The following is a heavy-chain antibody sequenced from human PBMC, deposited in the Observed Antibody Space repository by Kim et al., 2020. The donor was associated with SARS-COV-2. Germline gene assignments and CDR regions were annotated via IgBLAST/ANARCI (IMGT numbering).Heavy chain of an antibody. V-gene: IGHV3-30*03. D-gene: IGHD3-16*01. CDR2: ISYDGTNK. J-gene: IGHJ4*02. Sequence: GGSLRLSCAASGFTFSSYGMHWVRQAPGKGLEWVALISYDGTNKYYPDSVKGRFTISRDNSKNTLYLEMDSLRAEDTAVYYCARVRDYGGGILEPFDYWGQGTLVTVSA. CDR3: ARVRDYGGGILEPFDY. CDR1: GFTFSSYG.